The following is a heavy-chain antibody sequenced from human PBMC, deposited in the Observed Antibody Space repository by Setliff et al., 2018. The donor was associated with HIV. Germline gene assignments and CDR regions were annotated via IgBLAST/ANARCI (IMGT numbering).Heavy chain of an antibody. D-gene: IGHD3-22*01. CDR2: LDTRGRA. V-gene: IGHV4-4*08. Sequence: PSETLSLTCTVSGGSISRYFWNWIRQPPGKGLEWIGYLDTRGRAIYNPSLKSRVTISIDTSKNQFSLKLSSVTAADTAVYYCARHQGKYYDSSGYSGWFFDLWGRGTLVTVSS. J-gene: IGHJ2*01. CDR1: GGSISRYF. CDR3: ARHQGKYYDSSGYSGWFFDL.